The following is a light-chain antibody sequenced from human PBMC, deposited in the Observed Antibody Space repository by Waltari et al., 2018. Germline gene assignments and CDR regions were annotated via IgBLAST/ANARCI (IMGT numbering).Light chain of an antibody. CDR3: QQYFSSPWT. CDR1: QSVLDSSNNNNF. CDR2: WAS. Sequence: DIVMTQSPDSLVVSLGERATINCTSSQSVLDSSNNNNFLAWYQQKSGQPPKVLIYWASTRESGVPDRFSGSGSGTDFTLTISSLQAEDVAVYYCQQYFSSPWTFGQGTKVEI. V-gene: IGKV4-1*01. J-gene: IGKJ1*01.